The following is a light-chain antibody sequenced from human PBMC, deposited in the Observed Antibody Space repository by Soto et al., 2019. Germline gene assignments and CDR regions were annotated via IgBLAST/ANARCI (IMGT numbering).Light chain of an antibody. J-gene: IGKJ2*01. CDR3: QQYGRSPFT. Sequence: EIVLTQSPVSLSLSPGERATLSCRASQTINSNFLAWFQQKPGLAPRLLIYGASRRASGIPDRFSGSVSGTDFALTISRPEPEDFAVYFCQQYGRSPFTFGQGTKLQIK. CDR1: QTINSNF. V-gene: IGKV3-20*01. CDR2: GAS.